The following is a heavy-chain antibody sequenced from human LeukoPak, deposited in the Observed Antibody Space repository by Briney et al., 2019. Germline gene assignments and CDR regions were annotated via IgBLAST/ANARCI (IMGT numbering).Heavy chain of an antibody. CDR2: INHSGST. J-gene: IGHJ4*02. V-gene: IGHV4-34*01. CDR3: ARGPRIVATMWSPSKKYYFDY. CDR1: GGSFSGYY. D-gene: IGHD5-12*01. Sequence: SETLSLTCAVYGGSFSGYYWSWIRQPPGKGLEWIGEINHSGSTNYNPSLKSRVTISVDTSKNQFSLKLSSVTAADTAVYYCARGPRIVATMWSPSKKYYFDYWGQGTLVTVSS.